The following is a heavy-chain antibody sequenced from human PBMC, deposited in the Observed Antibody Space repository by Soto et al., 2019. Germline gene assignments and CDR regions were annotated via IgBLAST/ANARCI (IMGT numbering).Heavy chain of an antibody. CDR2: VKPDGREK. D-gene: IGHD6-19*01. Sequence: EVPLVESGGGLVQPGGSLRVSCETYGLCFSDYWMGWVRQSPGKGMEWVAYVKPDGREKNYVDSVQGRFSISRDNARKSVYLQMNSLRGEHTAVYHCAAGRWMVRYWGQGTPVTVSS. V-gene: IGHV3-7*05. CDR3: AAGRWMVRY. CDR1: GLCFSDYW. J-gene: IGHJ4*02.